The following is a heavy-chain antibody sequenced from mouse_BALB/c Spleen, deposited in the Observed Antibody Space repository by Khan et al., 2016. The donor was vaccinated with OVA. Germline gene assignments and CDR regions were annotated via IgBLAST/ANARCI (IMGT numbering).Heavy chain of an antibody. CDR1: GYTFINYW. V-gene: IGHV1-7*01. J-gene: IGHJ2*01. CDR2: INPSTGYT. Sequence: QVQLKQSGAELAKPGASVKMSCKASGYTFINYWILWVKQRPGQGLEWIGYINPSTGYTEYNQNFKDKATLTADKSSSTADMQVSSLTSEDSAVYYCARRGLRWDFDYWGQGTTLTVSS. D-gene: IGHD1-1*01. CDR3: ARRGLRWDFDY.